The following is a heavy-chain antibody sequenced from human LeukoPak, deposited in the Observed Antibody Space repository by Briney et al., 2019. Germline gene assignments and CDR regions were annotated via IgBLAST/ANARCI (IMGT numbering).Heavy chain of an antibody. D-gene: IGHD2-15*01. CDR3: ARGWSP. Sequence: SETLSLTCTVSGGSISSSYYWGWIRQPPGKGLEWIGSIYYSGSTYYNPSLKSRVTISVDTSKNQFSLKLSSVTAADTAVYYCARGWSPWGQGTLVTVSS. CDR1: GGSISSSYY. V-gene: IGHV4-39*01. J-gene: IGHJ5*02. CDR2: IYYSGST.